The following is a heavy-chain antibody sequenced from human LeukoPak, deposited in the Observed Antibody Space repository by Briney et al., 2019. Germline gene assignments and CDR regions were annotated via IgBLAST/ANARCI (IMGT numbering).Heavy chain of an antibody. CDR3: ASTRRYCSSTSCYDLGWFDP. V-gene: IGHV5-51*01. CDR2: IYPGDSYT. D-gene: IGHD2-2*01. CDR1: GFSLTNYW. Sequence: GVSLKISYKGSGFSLTNYWIGWVRQVPGKGLDWMGIIYPGDSYTRYSPSFQGHVTNSAGKSIRSAYLQWSSLKASDTAMYYCASTRRYCSSTSCYDLGWFDPWGQGTLVTVSS. J-gene: IGHJ5*02.